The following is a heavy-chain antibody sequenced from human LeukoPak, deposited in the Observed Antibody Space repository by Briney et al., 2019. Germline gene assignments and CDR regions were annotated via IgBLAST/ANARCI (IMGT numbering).Heavy chain of an antibody. CDR2: INHSGST. D-gene: IGHD3-22*01. V-gene: IGHV4-34*01. J-gene: IGHJ4*02. Sequence: PSETLSLTCAVSGGSFSGYYWTWIRQPPGKGLEWIGEINHSGSTNYNPSLKSRVTISVDASKNQFSLKLSSVTAADTAVYYCARGYDSSGYYDYWGQGTLVTVSS. CDR1: GGSFSGYY. CDR3: ARGYDSSGYYDY.